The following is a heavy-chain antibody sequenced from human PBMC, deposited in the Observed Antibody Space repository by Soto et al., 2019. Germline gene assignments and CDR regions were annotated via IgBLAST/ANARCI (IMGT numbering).Heavy chain of an antibody. J-gene: IGHJ4*02. CDR1: GYTVTSYA. V-gene: IGHV1-3*01. CDR3: ARGDYYDIHDY. Sequence: QVQLVQSGAEVKKPGASVKVSCKASGYTVTSYAMHWVRQAPGQRLEWMGWINAGNGNTKYSQKFQGRVTITRDTSASTAYMELSSLRSEDTAGYYCARGDYYDIHDYWGQGTLVTVSS. CDR2: INAGNGNT. D-gene: IGHD3-22*01.